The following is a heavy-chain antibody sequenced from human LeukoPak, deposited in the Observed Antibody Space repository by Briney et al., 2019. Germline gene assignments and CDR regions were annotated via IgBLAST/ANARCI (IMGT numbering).Heavy chain of an antibody. J-gene: IGHJ6*03. V-gene: IGHV1-18*01. CDR1: GYTFPNFG. D-gene: IGHD6-13*01. Sequence: ASVNVSCKASGYTFPNFGITWVRHAPGQGLEWMGWISPNSGNTKSAQKFQGRVTMTTDTSTSTAYMELRSLRSDDTAVYYCARQGVTAAENNYFYYYMDFWGKGTTVTVSS. CDR2: ISPNSGNT. CDR3: ARQGVTAAENNYFYYYMDF.